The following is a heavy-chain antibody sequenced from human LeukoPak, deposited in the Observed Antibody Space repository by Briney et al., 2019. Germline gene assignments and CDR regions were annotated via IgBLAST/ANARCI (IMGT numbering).Heavy chain of an antibody. CDR2: IYSGGST. V-gene: IGHV3-66*01. CDR1: GITVSSNY. CDR3: ATDQRGSCWFDP. D-gene: IGHD3-10*01. Sequence: GGSLRLSCAASGITVSSNYMSWVRQAPGKGLEWVSVIYSGGSTNYADSVKGRFTISRDNSKNTLDLQMSSLRGEDTAVYYCATDQRGSCWFDPWGQGTLVTVSS. J-gene: IGHJ5*02.